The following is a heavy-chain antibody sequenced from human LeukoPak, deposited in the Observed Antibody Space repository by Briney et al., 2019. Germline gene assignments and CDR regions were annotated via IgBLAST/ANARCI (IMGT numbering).Heavy chain of an antibody. CDR3: ARGSFTYYDFWSGYSYFDY. CDR1: GGTFSSYA. CDR2: IIPIFGTA. V-gene: IGHV1-69*13. J-gene: IGHJ4*02. D-gene: IGHD3-3*01. Sequence: SVKVSCKASGGTFSSYAISWVRQAPGQGLEWMGGIIPIFGTANYAQKFQGRVTITADGSTSTAYMELSSLRSEDTAVYYCARGSFTYYDFWSGYSYFDYWGQGTLVTVSS.